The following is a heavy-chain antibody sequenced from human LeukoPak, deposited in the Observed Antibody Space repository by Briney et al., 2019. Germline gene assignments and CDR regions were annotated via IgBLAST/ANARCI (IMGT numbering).Heavy chain of an antibody. J-gene: IGHJ4*02. CDR2: IYYSGST. V-gene: IGHV4-59*08. CDR1: GGSISSYY. CDR3: ARAGVVAGVVLGYYFDD. Sequence: SETLSLTCTVSGGSISSYYWSWIRQPPGKGLEWIGYIYYSGSTNYNPSLKSRVIISVDTSKNQFSLRLSSVTAADTAVYYCARAGVVAGVVLGYYFDDWGQGTLVSVSS. D-gene: IGHD2-8*02.